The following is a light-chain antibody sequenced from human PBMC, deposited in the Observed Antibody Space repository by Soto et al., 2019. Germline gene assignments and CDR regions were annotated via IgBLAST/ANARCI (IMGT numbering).Light chain of an antibody. Sequence: EIVMTQSPATLSVSPGERATLSCRASQSVISNLAWYHQKPGQAPRLLIYGASTRATGIPARFSGSESATEFTLTISSLQSEDCAVYYCQQYNNWPPWTFGQGTKVEIK. CDR1: QSVISN. V-gene: IGKV3-15*01. J-gene: IGKJ1*01. CDR2: GAS. CDR3: QQYNNWPPWT.